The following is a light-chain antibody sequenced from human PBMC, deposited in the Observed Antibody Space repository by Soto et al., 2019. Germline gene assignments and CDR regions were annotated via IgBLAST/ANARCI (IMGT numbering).Light chain of an antibody. CDR2: GAS. Sequence: DIVMTHYHGTLYVSPGDRASRACRASQSVGSNLAWYQQKPGQAPRLLIYGASTRATGIPVRFSGSGSGTEFTLTVSSLQSDDFALYYCQHYDNWPFTFGTGT. J-gene: IGKJ3*01. CDR1: QSVGSN. V-gene: IGKV3-15*01. CDR3: QHYDNWPFT.